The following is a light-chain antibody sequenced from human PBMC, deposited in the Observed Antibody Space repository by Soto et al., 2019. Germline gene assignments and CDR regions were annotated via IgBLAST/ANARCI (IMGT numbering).Light chain of an antibody. CDR3: QQSYSTPQST. CDR1: QSISSY. CDR2: AAS. J-gene: IGKJ5*01. Sequence: DIQMTQSPSSLSASVGDRVTITCRASQSISSYLNWYQQKPGKAPKLLIYAASSLQSGVPSRFSGSGSGTDFTLTISSLQHEDFATYYCQQSYSTPQSTFGQGTRLEIK. V-gene: IGKV1-39*01.